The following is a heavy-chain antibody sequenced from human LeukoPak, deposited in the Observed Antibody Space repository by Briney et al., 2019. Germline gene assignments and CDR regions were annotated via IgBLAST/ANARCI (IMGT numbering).Heavy chain of an antibody. D-gene: IGHD2-2*01. Sequence: ASVKVSCKASGGTFSSYAISWVRQAPGQGLEWMGGIIPIFGTANYAQKFQGRVTITADESTSTAYMELSSLRSEDTAVYYCARGYCSSTSCYATDYWGQGTLVTVSS. CDR1: GGTFSSYA. V-gene: IGHV1-69*13. CDR3: ARGYCSSTSCYATDY. J-gene: IGHJ4*02. CDR2: IIPIFGTA.